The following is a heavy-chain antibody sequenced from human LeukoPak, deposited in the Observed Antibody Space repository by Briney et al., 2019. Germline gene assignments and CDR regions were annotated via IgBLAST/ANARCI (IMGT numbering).Heavy chain of an antibody. CDR2: IYTGGTT. CDR1: GFTVSSNH. CDR3: ARRYYSMDV. J-gene: IGHJ6*02. Sequence: GGSLRLSCAASGFTVSSNHMSWVRQAPGKGLEWVSVIYTGGTTYYADSVKGRFTISRDNSKNTLYLQMNSLRAEDTAVYHCARRYYSMDVWGQGTTVTISS. V-gene: IGHV3-53*01.